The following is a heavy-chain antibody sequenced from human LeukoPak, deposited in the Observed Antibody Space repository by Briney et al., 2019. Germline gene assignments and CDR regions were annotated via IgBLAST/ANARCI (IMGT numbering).Heavy chain of an antibody. V-gene: IGHV4-39*07. CDR1: GGSISSSSYY. D-gene: IGHD3-22*01. CDR3: ARWAGGYLKNFDY. J-gene: IGHJ4*02. CDR2: IYYSGST. Sequence: SETLSLTCTVSGGSISSSSYYWGWIRQPPGKGLEWIGSIYYSGSTYYNPSLKSRVTISVDTSKNQFSLKLSSVTAADTAVYYCARWAGGYLKNFDYWGQGTLVTVSS.